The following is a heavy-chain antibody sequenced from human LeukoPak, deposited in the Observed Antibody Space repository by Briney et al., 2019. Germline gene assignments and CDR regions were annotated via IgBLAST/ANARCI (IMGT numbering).Heavy chain of an antibody. Sequence: PGGSLRLSCAASGFTFRDYWMRSVRQAPGKGLVWVSRILSDASSTSYADSVKGRFTISRDIAKNTLYLQMNSLRAEDTAVYYCARVCITRANLIDPWGQGTLVTVSS. CDR1: GFTFRDYW. CDR2: ILSDASST. D-gene: IGHD2-2*01. V-gene: IGHV3-74*01. CDR3: ARVCITRANLIDP. J-gene: IGHJ5*02.